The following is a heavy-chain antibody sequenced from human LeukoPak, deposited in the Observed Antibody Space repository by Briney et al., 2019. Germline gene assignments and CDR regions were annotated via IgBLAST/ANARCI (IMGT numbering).Heavy chain of an antibody. V-gene: IGHV4-38-2*02. J-gene: IGHJ4*02. CDR1: DYSISSGYY. CDR3: ARGGTFLALGGIAAAGTPLFDY. CDR2: IYHSGST. Sequence: SETLSLTCTVSDYSISSGYYWGWIRQPPGKGLEWIGSIYHSGSTYYSPSLKSRLTISVDTSNNQFSLKLSSVTAADTAVYYCARGGTFLALGGIAAAGTPLFDYWGQGTLVTVSS. D-gene: IGHD6-13*01.